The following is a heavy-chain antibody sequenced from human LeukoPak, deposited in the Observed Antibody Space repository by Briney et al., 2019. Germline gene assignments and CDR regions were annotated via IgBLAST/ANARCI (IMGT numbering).Heavy chain of an antibody. CDR2: IKKDGSEK. CDR3: AREERLRWTAY. D-gene: IGHD4-23*01. J-gene: IGHJ4*02. V-gene: IGHV3-7*03. CDR1: GFTFSKFW. Sequence: GGSLRLSCAASGFTFSKFWMSWVRQTPGKGLEWVANIKKDGSEKNYADSVKGRFTISRDNAKNSLYLQMNSLRAEDTAVYYCAREERLRWTAYWGQGTLVTVSS.